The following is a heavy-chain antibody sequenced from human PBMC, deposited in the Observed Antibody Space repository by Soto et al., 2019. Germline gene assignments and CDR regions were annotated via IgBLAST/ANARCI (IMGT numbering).Heavy chain of an antibody. D-gene: IGHD3-10*01. CDR2: IIPILGIA. V-gene: IGHV1-69*02. J-gene: IGHJ6*02. CDR3: ASGEKAACYYGMDV. CDR1: GGSLSSYT. Sequence: SVKASSKDPGGSLSSYTMSSVRQAPGQGLEWMGRIIPILGIANYAQEFQGRVTITADKSTSTAYMELSSLRSEDTAVYYCASGEKAACYYGMDVWGQGTTVTVSS.